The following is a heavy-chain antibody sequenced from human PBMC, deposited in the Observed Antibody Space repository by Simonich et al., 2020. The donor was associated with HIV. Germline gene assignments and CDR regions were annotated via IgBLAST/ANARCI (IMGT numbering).Heavy chain of an antibody. Sequence: QVQLQQWGAGLLKPSETLSLTCAVYGGSFSVYYWSWIRQPPGKGLEWIGEINHSGSTNYNPSLKSRVTISVDTSKNQFSLKLSSVTAADTAVYYWARGFYQRLYYFDYWGQGTLVTVSS. J-gene: IGHJ4*02. V-gene: IGHV4-34*01. D-gene: IGHD2-2*01. CDR3: ARGFYQRLYYFDY. CDR2: INHSGST. CDR1: GGSFSVYY.